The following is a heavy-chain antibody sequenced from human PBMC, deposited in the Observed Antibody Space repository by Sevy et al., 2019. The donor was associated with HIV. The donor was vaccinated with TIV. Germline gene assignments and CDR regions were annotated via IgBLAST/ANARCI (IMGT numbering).Heavy chain of an antibody. CDR2: INQDGSVK. V-gene: IGHV3-7*01. CDR3: VKAIAKDGSF. Sequence: GGSLRLSCVASGFSLNNYWMNWVRQAPGKGLEWVANINQDGSVKYYVDSVRGRFTISRDNARNLVFLQMSSLRVDESALYYCVKAIAKDGSFWGQGTLVTVSS. D-gene: IGHD6-13*01. CDR1: GFSLNNYW. J-gene: IGHJ4*02.